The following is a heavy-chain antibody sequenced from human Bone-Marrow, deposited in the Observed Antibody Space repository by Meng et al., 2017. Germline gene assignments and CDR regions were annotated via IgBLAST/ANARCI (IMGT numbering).Heavy chain of an antibody. V-gene: IGHV7-4-1*02. Sequence: ASVKVSCKASGYTFTSYAMNWVRQAPGQGLEWMGWINTNTGNPTYAQGFTGRFVFSLDTSVSTAYLQISSLKAEDTAVYYCTRGVYSYDYDYYYYGMDVWGQGTTVTVSS. CDR3: TRGVYSYDYDYYYYGMDV. CDR1: GYTFTSYA. CDR2: INTNTGNP. J-gene: IGHJ6*02. D-gene: IGHD5-18*01.